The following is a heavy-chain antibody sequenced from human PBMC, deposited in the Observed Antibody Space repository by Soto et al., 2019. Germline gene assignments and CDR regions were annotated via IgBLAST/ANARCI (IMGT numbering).Heavy chain of an antibody. CDR2: INPNSGGT. CDR1: GYTFTGYY. V-gene: IGHV1-2*02. CDR3: ARVAAAGEGFDP. J-gene: IGHJ5*02. D-gene: IGHD6-13*01. Sequence: QVQLVQSGAEVKKPGASVKVSCKASGYTFTGYYMHWVRQAPGQGLEWMGWINPNSGGTNYAQKFQGRVTMTRDTSISTACMELDRLRADYSAVYYCARVAAAGEGFDPWGQGTLVTVSS.